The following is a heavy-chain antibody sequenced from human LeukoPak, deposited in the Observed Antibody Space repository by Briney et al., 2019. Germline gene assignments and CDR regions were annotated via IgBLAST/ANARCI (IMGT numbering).Heavy chain of an antibody. CDR2: IYYSGST. V-gene: IGHV4-39*01. Sequence: TFSSYAMSWVRQAPGKGLEWIGSIYYSGSTYYNPSLKSRVTISVDTSKNQFSLKLSSVTAADTAVYYCARQTGYSSIWGQGTLVTVSS. J-gene: IGHJ4*02. D-gene: IGHD6-13*01. CDR1: TFSSYA. CDR3: ARQTGYSSI.